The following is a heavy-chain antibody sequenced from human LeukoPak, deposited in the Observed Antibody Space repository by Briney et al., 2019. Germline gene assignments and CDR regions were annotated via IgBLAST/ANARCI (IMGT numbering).Heavy chain of an antibody. V-gene: IGHV3-48*01. J-gene: IGHJ4*02. D-gene: IGHD6-13*01. CDR3: ARDAKSGGSSWSTPKYYFDY. Sequence: GGSLRLSCAASGFTFSSHSMNWVRQAPGKGLEWVSYISSSSSTIYYADSVKGRFTISRDNAKNSLYLQMNSLRAEDTAVYYCARDAKSGGSSWSTPKYYFDYWGQGTLVTVSS. CDR1: GFTFSSHS. CDR2: ISSSSSTI.